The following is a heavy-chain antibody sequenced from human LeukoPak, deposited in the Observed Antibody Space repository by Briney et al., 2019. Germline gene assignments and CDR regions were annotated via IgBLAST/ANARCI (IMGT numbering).Heavy chain of an antibody. CDR2: INSDGRTT. CDR1: GFTFNTYW. D-gene: IGHD3-22*01. CDR3: AKVDGSGNSIFDY. J-gene: IGHJ4*02. Sequence: GGSLRLSCAASGFTFNTYWMHWVRQAPGKGLVWVSRINSDGRTTNYADSVKGRFTISRDNAKNTLYLQMSSLRVEDTATYYCAKVDGSGNSIFDYWGQGTLVPVSS. V-gene: IGHV3-74*01.